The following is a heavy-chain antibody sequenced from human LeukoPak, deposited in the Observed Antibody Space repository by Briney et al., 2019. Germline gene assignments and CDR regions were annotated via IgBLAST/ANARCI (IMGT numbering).Heavy chain of an antibody. J-gene: IGHJ6*02. CDR2: ISWNSGSI. V-gene: IGHV3-9*01. D-gene: IGHD2-21*01. Sequence: GGSLRLSCAASGFTFDDYAMHWVRQAPGKGLEWVSGISWNSGSIGYADSVKGRFTISRDNAKNTLYLQMNSLRAEDTAVYYCARVRGGTILMPVYGMDVWGQGTTVTVSS. CDR1: GFTFDDYA. CDR3: ARVRGGTILMPVYGMDV.